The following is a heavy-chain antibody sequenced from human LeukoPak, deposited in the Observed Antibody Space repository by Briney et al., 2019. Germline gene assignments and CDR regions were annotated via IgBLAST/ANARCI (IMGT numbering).Heavy chain of an antibody. D-gene: IGHD3-10*02. J-gene: IGHJ6*04. CDR3: AELGITMIGGV. V-gene: IGHV3-48*03. CDR2: ISSSGSTI. Sequence: GGSLRLSCAASGFTFSSYEMNWVRQAPGKGLEWVSYISSSGSTIYYADSVKGRFTISRDNAKNSLYLQTNSLRAEDTAVYYCAELGITMIGGVWSKGTTVTISS. CDR1: GFTFSSYE.